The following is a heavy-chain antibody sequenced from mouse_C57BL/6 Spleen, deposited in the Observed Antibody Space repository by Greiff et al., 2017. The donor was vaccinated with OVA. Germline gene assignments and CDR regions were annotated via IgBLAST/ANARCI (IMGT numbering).Heavy chain of an antibody. CDR3: ASSNYYGSSPGFAY. V-gene: IGHV1-69*01. CDR1: GYTFTSYW. D-gene: IGHD1-1*01. CDR2: IDPSDSYT. Sequence: VQLQQSGAELVMPGASVKLSCKASGYTFTSYWMHWVKQRPGQGLEWIGEIDPSDSYTNYNQKFKGKSTLTVDKSSSTAYMQLSSLTSEDSAVYYCASSNYYGSSPGFAYWGQGTLVTVSA. J-gene: IGHJ3*01.